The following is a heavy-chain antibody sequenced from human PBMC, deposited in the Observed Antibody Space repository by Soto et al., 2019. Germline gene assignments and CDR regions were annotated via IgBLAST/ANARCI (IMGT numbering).Heavy chain of an antibody. V-gene: IGHV4-34*01. D-gene: IGHD2-15*01. Sequence: PSETLSLTCAVYGGSFSGYYWSWIRQPPGKGLEWIGEINHSGSTNYNPSLKSRVTISVDTSKNQFSLKLSSVTAADTAVYYCANVNYCSGGSCYSYYFDSWGQ. J-gene: IGHJ4*02. CDR1: GGSFSGYY. CDR2: INHSGST. CDR3: ANVNYCSGGSCYSYYFDS.